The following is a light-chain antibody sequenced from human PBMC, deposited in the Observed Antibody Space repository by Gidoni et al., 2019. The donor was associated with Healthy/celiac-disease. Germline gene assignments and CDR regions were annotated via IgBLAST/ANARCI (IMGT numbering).Light chain of an antibody. V-gene: IGKV3-11*01. J-gene: IGKJ4*01. CDR2: DAS. CDR1: QSVSRY. CDR3: QQRSNWPPLT. Sequence: EIVLTQSQATLSLSPGERATLSCRASQSVSRYLAWYQQKPGQAPRLLIYDASNRATGIPARFSGGGSGTDFTLTISSLEPEDFAVYYCQQRSNWPPLTFGGGTKVEIK.